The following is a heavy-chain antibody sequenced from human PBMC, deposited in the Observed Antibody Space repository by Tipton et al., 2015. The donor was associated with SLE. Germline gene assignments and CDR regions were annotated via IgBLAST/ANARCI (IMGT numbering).Heavy chain of an antibody. J-gene: IGHJ4*02. V-gene: IGHV4-59*11. CDR1: GVSISSHY. CDR2: IHYSGTT. Sequence: GLVKPSETMSLTCSVSGVSISSHYWSWIRQPPGKGLERIGYIHYSGTTNYNPSLRGRVTMSVDTSKNQFSLKLSSVTAADTAMYYCARNKATPDHWGQGTLATVSS. CDR3: ARNKATPDH. D-gene: IGHD2-15*01.